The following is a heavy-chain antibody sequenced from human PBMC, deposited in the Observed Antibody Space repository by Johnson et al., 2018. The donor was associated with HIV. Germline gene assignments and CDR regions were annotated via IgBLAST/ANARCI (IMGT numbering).Heavy chain of an antibody. V-gene: IGHV3-53*01. CDR2: LYSGGST. CDR1: GFTVSSNY. Sequence: VQLVESGGGLVQPGGSLRLSCAASGFTVSSNYMTWVRQAPGKGLEWVSLLYSGGSTYYADSVKGRFTISRDNSKNTLYLQMNRLSAEDTAGYSCARGGEADAFDIWGRGTMVTVSS. J-gene: IGHJ3*02. D-gene: IGHD3-16*01. CDR3: ARGGEADAFDI.